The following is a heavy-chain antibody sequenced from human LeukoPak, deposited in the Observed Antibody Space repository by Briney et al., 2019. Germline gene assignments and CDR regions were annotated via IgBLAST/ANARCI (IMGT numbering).Heavy chain of an antibody. J-gene: IGHJ4*02. CDR3: ARGRGLPGPLDY. V-gene: IGHV3-21*01. CDR1: GFTFTSYS. CDR2: ISSSSRHI. D-gene: IGHD3-10*01. Sequence: PGGSLRLSCAASGFTFTSYSMNWVRQAPGKGLEWVSSISSSSRHIYYADSVKGRFTISRDNAKNSLYLQMNSLRAEDTAVYYCARGRGLPGPLDYWGQGTLVTVSS.